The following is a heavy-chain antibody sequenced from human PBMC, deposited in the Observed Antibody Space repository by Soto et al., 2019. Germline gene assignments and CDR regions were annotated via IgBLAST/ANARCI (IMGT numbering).Heavy chain of an antibody. Sequence: SVKVSCKASGGTFSSYAISWVRQAPGQGLEWMGGIIPIFDTANYAQKFQGRVTITADKSTSTAYMELSSLRSEDTAVYYCALRGFLVVPAALKNYYYYGMDVWGQGTTVTVYS. V-gene: IGHV1-69*06. CDR2: IIPIFDTA. CDR3: ALRGFLVVPAALKNYYYYGMDV. J-gene: IGHJ6*02. D-gene: IGHD2-2*01. CDR1: GGTFSSYA.